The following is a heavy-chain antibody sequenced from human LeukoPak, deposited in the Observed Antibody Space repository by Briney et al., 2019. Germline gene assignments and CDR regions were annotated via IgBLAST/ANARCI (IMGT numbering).Heavy chain of an antibody. D-gene: IGHD6-19*01. J-gene: IGHJ4*02. CDR2: INHSGST. V-gene: IGHV4-34*01. Sequence: TSETLSLTCAVYGGSFSGYYWSWIRQPPGKGLEWIGEINHSGSTNYNPSLKSRVTISVDTSKNQFSLKLSSVTAADTAVYYCAGGRLFDYWGQGTLVTVSS. CDR3: AGGRLFDY. CDR1: GGSFSGYY.